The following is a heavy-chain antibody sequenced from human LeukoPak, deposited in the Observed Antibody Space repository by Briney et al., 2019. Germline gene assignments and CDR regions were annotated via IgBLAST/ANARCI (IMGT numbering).Heavy chain of an antibody. CDR2: INHSGST. CDR1: GGSFSGYY. J-gene: IGHJ5*02. Sequence: PSETLSLTCAVYGGSFSGYYWSWIRQPPGKGLEWIGEINHSGSTNYNPSLKSRVTISVDTSKNQFSLKLSSVTAADTAVYYCASSPQGDIVVVPAAQRWFDPWGQGTLVTVSS. D-gene: IGHD2-2*01. CDR3: ASSPQGDIVVVPAAQRWFDP. V-gene: IGHV4-34*01.